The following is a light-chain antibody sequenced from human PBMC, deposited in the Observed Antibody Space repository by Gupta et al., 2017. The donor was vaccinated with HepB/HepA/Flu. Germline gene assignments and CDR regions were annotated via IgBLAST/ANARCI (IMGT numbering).Light chain of an antibody. Sequence: QSVLTQPPSASGTPGQRVTIYCSGSNSNIGSHDVNWYLQLPGTAPKLLIYSNDKRPLGVPDRFSGSKSGTSASLAINGLQSEDEADYYCAAWDNSLKSGMFGGGTKLTVL. V-gene: IGLV1-44*01. J-gene: IGLJ3*02. CDR2: SND. CDR3: AAWDNSLKSGM. CDR1: NSNIGSHD.